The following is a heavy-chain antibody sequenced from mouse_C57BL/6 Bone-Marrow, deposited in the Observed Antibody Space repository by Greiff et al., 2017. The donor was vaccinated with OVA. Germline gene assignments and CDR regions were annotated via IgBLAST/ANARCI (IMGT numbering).Heavy chain of an antibody. CDR2: IRLKSDNYAT. D-gene: IGHD4-1*01. CDR1: GFTFSNYW. V-gene: IGHV6-3*01. Sequence: EVKLMESGGGLVQPGGSMKLSCVASGFTFSNYWMNWVRQSPEKGLEWVAQIRLKSDNYATHYAESVKGRFTISRDDSKSSVYLQMNNLRAEDTGIYYCTGPGTDAMDYWGQGTSVTVSS. CDR3: TGPGTDAMDY. J-gene: IGHJ4*01.